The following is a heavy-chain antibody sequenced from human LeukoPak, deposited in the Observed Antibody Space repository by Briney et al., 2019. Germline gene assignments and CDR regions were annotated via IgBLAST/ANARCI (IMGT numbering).Heavy chain of an antibody. J-gene: IGHJ1*01. D-gene: IGHD5-18*01. V-gene: IGHV3-30*18. CDR3: AKVWVRYTPLGYFQH. CDR1: GFTFSSYG. CDR2: ISYDGSNK. Sequence: PGGSLRLSCAASGFTFSSYGMHWVRQAPGKGLEWVAVISYDGSNKYYADSVKGRFTISRDNSKNMLYLQMNSLRAEDTAVYYCAKVWVRYTPLGYFQHWGQGTLVTVSS.